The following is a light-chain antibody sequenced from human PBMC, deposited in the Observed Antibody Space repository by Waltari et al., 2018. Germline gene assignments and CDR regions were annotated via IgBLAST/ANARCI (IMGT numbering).Light chain of an antibody. Sequence: DIQMTQSPSTLSASVGDRVTITCRASQNIYNWLAWYQQKPGRAPNLLIYEASNLESGVPSRFSGSGSGTDFTLTISSLQAEDVAVYYCQQYYITPLSFGGGTKVEIK. J-gene: IGKJ4*01. V-gene: IGKV1-5*03. CDR1: QNIYNW. CDR2: EAS. CDR3: QQYYITPLS.